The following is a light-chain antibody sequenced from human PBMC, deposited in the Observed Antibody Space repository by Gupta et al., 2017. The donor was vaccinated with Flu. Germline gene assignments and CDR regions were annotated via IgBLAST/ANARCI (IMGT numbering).Light chain of an antibody. Sequence: EIVFTQSPGTLSLPPGERATLYGRASQSVSSSYLACYQQKPGQAPRLLIYGAASRDPGSPDRISGSAAWTDFILTMRTRDNEDFDGYDCDHFCFETFGQGTXLEIK. CDR3: DHFCFET. CDR1: QSVSSSY. CDR2: GAA. J-gene: IGKJ1*01. V-gene: IGKV3-20*01.